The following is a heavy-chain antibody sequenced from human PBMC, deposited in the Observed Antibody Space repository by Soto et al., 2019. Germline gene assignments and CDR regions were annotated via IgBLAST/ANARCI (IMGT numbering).Heavy chain of an antibody. Sequence: SEALSVTCTVSGRSISMSSSYWGWIRQPPGKGLEWIGSIYYSGSTYYNPSLKSRVTISVDTSKNQFSLKLSSVTAADTAVYYCARLGYCISTSCYQPFYYYYYGMDVWGQGTTVT. CDR1: GRSISMSSSY. CDR2: IYYSGST. CDR3: ARLGYCISTSCYQPFYYYYYGMDV. V-gene: IGHV4-39*01. D-gene: IGHD2-2*01. J-gene: IGHJ6*02.